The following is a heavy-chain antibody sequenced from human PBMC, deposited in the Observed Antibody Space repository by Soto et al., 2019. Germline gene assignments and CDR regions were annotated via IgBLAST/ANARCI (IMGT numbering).Heavy chain of an antibody. Sequence: ASVKVSCKASGYTFTSYDINWVRQATGQGLEWMGWMNPNSGNTGYAQKFQGRVTMTRNTSISTAYMELSSLRSEDTAVYYCARGHYDILTGENAFDSWGEGTMVTVSS. CDR1: GYTFTSYD. CDR2: MNPNSGNT. V-gene: IGHV1-8*01. D-gene: IGHD3-9*01. J-gene: IGHJ3*02. CDR3: ARGHYDILTGENAFDS.